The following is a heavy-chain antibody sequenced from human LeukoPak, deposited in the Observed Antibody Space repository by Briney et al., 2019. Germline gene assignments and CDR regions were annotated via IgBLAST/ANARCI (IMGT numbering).Heavy chain of an antibody. D-gene: IGHD6-19*01. CDR3: AKTPSAVIAVAGTGFDY. Sequence: PGGSLRLSCAASGFTFSSYAMSWVRQAPGKGLEWVSAISGSGGSTYYADSVKGRFTISRDNSKSTLYLQMNSLRAEDTAVYYCAKTPSAVIAVAGTGFDYWGQGTLVTVSS. J-gene: IGHJ4*02. V-gene: IGHV3-23*01. CDR1: GFTFSSYA. CDR2: ISGSGGST.